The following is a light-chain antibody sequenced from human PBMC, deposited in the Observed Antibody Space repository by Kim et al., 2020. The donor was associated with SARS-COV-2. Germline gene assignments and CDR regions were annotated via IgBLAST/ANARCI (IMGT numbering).Light chain of an antibody. CDR1: KLGDKY. CDR3: QAWDSSTGV. J-gene: IGLJ3*02. CDR2: QDS. Sequence: VSPGQTASITCSVDKLGDKYACWYQQKPGQSPVLVIFQDSKRPSGIPERFSGSNSGNTATLAISGTQAMDEADYYCQAWDSSTGVFGGGTQLTVL. V-gene: IGLV3-1*01.